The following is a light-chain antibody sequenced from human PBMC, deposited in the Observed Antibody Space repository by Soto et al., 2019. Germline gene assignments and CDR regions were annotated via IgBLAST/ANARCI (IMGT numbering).Light chain of an antibody. CDR1: SSDVGGYNY. CDR3: CSYAGSYFV. CDR2: DVT. Sequence: QSALTQPRSVSGSPGQSVTISCTGTSSDVGGYNYVSWYQQHPGRAPKFMIYDVTKRPSGVTDRFSGSKSGNTASLTISGLQVEDDADYYCCSYAGSYFVFGTGTKVTVL. J-gene: IGLJ1*01. V-gene: IGLV2-11*01.